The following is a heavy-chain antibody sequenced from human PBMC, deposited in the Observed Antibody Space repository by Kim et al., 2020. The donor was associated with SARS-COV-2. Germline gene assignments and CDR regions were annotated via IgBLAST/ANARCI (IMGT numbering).Heavy chain of an antibody. CDR2: INHSGST. CDR1: GGSFSGYY. CDR3: ARGGVVAGLPPAFDI. D-gene: IGHD5-12*01. V-gene: IGHV4-34*01. J-gene: IGHJ3*02. Sequence: SETLSLTCAVYGGSFSGYYWSWIRQPPGKGLEWIGEINHSGSTNYNPSLKSRVTISVDTSKNQFSLKLSSVTAADTAVYYCARGGVVAGLPPAFDIWGQGTMVTVSS.